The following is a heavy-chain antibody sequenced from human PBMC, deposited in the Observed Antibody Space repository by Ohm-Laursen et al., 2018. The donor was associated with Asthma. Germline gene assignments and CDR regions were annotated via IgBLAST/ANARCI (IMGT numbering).Heavy chain of an antibody. D-gene: IGHD6-19*01. Sequence: SLRLSCSASGFTFSSYAVSWVRQAPGKGLEWVSAISGSGGSTYYADSVKGRFTISRDNSKNTLYLQMNSLRAEDTAVYYCAKDRNEYSSGPYYYYYGMDIWGQGTTVTVSS. V-gene: IGHV3-23*01. CDR2: ISGSGGST. J-gene: IGHJ6*02. CDR1: GFTFSSYA. CDR3: AKDRNEYSSGPYYYYYGMDI.